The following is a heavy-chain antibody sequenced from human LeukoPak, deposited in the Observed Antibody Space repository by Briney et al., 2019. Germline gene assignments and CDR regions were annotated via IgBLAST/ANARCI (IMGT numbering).Heavy chain of an antibody. V-gene: IGHV1-69*13. J-gene: IGHJ5*02. CDR2: IIPIFGTA. CDR1: GGTFSSYA. CDR3: AREPSDPGWFDP. Sequence: GASVTVSCTASGGTFSSYAISWVRQAPGQGLEWMGGIIPIFGTANYAQKFQGRVTITADESTSTAYMELSSLRSEDTAVYYCAREPSDPGWFDPWGQGTLVTVSS.